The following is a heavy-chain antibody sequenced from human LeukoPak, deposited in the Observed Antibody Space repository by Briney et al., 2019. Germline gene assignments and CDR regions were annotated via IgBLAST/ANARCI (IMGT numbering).Heavy chain of an antibody. CDR3: AKVHSSSWYSDY. D-gene: IGHD6-13*01. CDR2: IYSGGST. J-gene: IGHJ4*02. V-gene: IGHV3-53*01. CDR1: GFTVSSNY. Sequence: GGSLRLSCAASGFTVSSNYMSWVRQAPGKGLEWVSVIYSGGSTYYADSVKGRFTISRDNSKNTLYLQMNSLRAEDTAVYYCAKVHSSSWYSDYWGQGTLVTVSS.